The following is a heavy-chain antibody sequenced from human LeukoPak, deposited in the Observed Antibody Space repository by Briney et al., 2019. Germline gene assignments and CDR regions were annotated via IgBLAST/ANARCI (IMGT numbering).Heavy chain of an antibody. J-gene: IGHJ3*02. D-gene: IGHD3-22*01. V-gene: IGHV4-59*01. CDR2: IYYSGST. CDR1: GGSFSGYY. CDR3: ARDGYYDSSGYLDAFDI. Sequence: SETLSLTCAVYGGSFSGYYWSWIRQPPGKGLEWIGYIYYSGSTNYNPSLKSRVTISVDTSKNQFSLKLSSVTAADTAAYYCARDGYYDSSGYLDAFDIWGQGTMVTVSS.